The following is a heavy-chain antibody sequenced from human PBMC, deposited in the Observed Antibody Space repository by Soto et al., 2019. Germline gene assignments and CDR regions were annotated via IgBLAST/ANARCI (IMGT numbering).Heavy chain of an antibody. D-gene: IGHD2-2*01. J-gene: IGHJ6*02. Sequence: QVQLVESGGGVVQPGRSLRLSCAASGFTFSSYGMHWVRQAPGKGLEWVAVISYDGSNKYYADSVKGRFTISRDNSKNTLYLQMNSLRAEDTAVYYCEGDCISTSCPNYYYYGMDVWGQGTTVTVSS. V-gene: IGHV3-30*03. CDR1: GFTFSSYG. CDR3: EGDCISTSCPNYYYYGMDV. CDR2: ISYDGSNK.